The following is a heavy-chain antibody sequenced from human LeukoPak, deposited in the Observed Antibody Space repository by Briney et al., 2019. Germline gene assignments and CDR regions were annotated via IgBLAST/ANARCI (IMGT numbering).Heavy chain of an antibody. CDR2: ISSSSSTI. Sequence: GGSLRLSCAASGFTFSSYSVNWVRQAPGKGLEWVSYISSSSSTIYYADSVKGRFTISRDNSKNTLYLQMNSLRAEDTAVYYCAKGYSGYDWSLVDXXXXGTLVTVSS. CDR3: AKGYSGYDWSLVDX. J-gene: IGHJ4*02. V-gene: IGHV3-48*01. D-gene: IGHD5-12*01. CDR1: GFTFSSYS.